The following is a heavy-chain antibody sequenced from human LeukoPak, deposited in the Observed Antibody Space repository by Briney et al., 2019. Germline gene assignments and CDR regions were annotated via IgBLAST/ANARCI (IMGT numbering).Heavy chain of an antibody. CDR2: ISGSGGST. J-gene: IGHJ4*02. Sequence: GGSLRLSCAASGFTFSSYAMSWVRQAPGKGLEWVSAISGSGGSTYYADSVKGRFTISRDNSKNTLYLQMNSLRAEDTAVYYCAKDVGRKVVRGPNSQRGELYYFDYWGQGTLVTVSS. CDR1: GFTFSSYA. V-gene: IGHV3-23*01. CDR3: AKDVGRKVVRGPNSQRGELYYFDY. D-gene: IGHD3-10*01.